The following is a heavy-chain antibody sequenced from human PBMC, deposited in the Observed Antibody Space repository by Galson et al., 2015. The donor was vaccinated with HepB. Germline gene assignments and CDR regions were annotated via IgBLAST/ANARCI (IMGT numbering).Heavy chain of an antibody. V-gene: IGHV5-10-1*01. CDR2: IDPSDSYT. Sequence: QSGAEVKKPGESLRISCKGSGYSFTSYWISWVRQMPGKGLEWMGRIDPSDSYTNYSPSFQGHVTISADKSISTAYLQWSSLKASDTAMYYCASSYYYDSIPLSLGGAEDYWGQGTLVTVSS. D-gene: IGHD3-22*01. J-gene: IGHJ4*02. CDR1: GYSFTSYW. CDR3: ASSYYYDSIPLSLGGAEDY.